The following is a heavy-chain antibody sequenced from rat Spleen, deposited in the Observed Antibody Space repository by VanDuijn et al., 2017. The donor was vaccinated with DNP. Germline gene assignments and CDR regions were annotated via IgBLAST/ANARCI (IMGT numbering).Heavy chain of an antibody. V-gene: IGHV2-47*01. D-gene: IGHD4-2*01. CDR1: GLSLTSNS. Sequence: QVQLTESGPGLVQPSGTLSLTCAVSGLSLTSNSVSWLRQPPGKGLEWLGVKWNNGGTDYNSAIISRLSISRDTSKSQVFLKMNSLQTEDTAMYLCATGVYWGQGVMVTVSS. J-gene: IGHJ2*01. CDR3: ATGVY. CDR2: KWNNGGT.